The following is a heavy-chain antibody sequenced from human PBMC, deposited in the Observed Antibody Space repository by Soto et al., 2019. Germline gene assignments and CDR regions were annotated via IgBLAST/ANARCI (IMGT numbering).Heavy chain of an antibody. CDR2: TIPIIGTT. Sequence: QVQLVQSGAEVKKPGSSVKVSCKASGDTLSTHGISWVRQAPGQGVEWMGGTIPIIGTTDYAEKFQGRVTITADEFTTTFYMELSSLRPDDTAVYYCAAGDSSDTADHWGQGTLVTVSS. CDR3: AAGDSSDTADH. D-gene: IGHD5-18*01. J-gene: IGHJ4*02. V-gene: IGHV1-69*01. CDR1: GDTLSTHG.